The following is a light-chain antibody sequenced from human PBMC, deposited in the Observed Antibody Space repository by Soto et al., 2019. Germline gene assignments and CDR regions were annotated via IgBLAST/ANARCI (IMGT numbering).Light chain of an antibody. CDR3: QQYNNWPLT. Sequence: EIVMPQSPATLSVSPGERATLSCRASQSVRSNLAWYQQKPGQAPRLLSYGASTRSTGSPARFSGSGSGTEFTLTISSLQSEDFAVYYCQQYNNWPLTFGGGTKVEI. CDR1: QSVRSN. J-gene: IGKJ4*01. CDR2: GAS. V-gene: IGKV3-15*01.